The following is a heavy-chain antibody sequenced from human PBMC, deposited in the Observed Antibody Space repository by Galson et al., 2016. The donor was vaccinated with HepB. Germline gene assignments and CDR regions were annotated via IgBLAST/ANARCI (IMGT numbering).Heavy chain of an antibody. V-gene: IGHV3-48*04. CDR3: ARDSVGNYYGSGSYGLYYYYGMDV. CDR1: GFIFSGYS. CDR2: ISSTSDTI. J-gene: IGHJ6*02. D-gene: IGHD3-10*01. Sequence: SLRLSCAASGFIFSGYSMNWVRQAPGKGLEWVSYISSTSDTIYYADSVKGRFTISRDNAKNSLYLQMNSLRAEDTAVYYCARDSVGNYYGSGSYGLYYYYGMDVWGQGTTVTVSS.